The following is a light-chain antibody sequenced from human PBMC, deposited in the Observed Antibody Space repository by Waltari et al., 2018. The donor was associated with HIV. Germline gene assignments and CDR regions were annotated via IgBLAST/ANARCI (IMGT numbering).Light chain of an antibody. J-gene: IGLJ2*01. CDR1: RVNLGSYF. V-gene: IGLV6-57*04. CDR2: EDD. CDR3: QSYYLTNVV. Sequence: NFMLTQPHSVSESPGKTVTISCTRRRVNLGSYFWSWYQRRPGSAPTTLIYEDDKRPSGVPDRFSGSIDSSSNSASLTISGLKTEDEADYYCQSYYLTNVVFGGGTKLTVL.